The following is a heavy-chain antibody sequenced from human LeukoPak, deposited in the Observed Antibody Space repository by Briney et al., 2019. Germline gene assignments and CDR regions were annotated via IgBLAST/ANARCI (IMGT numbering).Heavy chain of an antibody. J-gene: IGHJ4*02. CDR1: GGSISSRSYY. D-gene: IGHD1-26*01. V-gene: IGHV4-39*07. CDR2: IYYDGST. CDR3: ARDRSRWDLLPFDY. Sequence: SETLSLTCTVSGGSISSRSYYWGWIRQPPGKGLEWIGNIYYDGSTYYNPSLKSRTTISVDTSKNQFSLKLSSVTAADTAVYYCARDRSRWDLLPFDYWGQGALVTVSS.